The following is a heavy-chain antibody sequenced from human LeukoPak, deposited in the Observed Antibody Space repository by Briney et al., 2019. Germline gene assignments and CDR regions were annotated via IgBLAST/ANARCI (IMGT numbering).Heavy chain of an antibody. D-gene: IGHD3-10*01. CDR2: TNPNSGNT. CDR3: ARAVRDYGSGSYGLFG. V-gene: IGHV1-8*02. CDR1: GYTFTSYY. Sequence: GASVKVSCKASGYTFTSYYIHWVRQATGQGLEWMGWTNPNSGNTGYAQKFQGRVTMTRNTSISTAYMELSSLRSEDTAVYYCARAVRDYGSGSYGLFGWGQGTLVTVSS. J-gene: IGHJ4*02.